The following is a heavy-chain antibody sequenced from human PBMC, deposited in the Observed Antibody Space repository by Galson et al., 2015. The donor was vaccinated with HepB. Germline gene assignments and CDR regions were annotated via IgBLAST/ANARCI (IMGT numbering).Heavy chain of an antibody. Sequence: SLRLSCATSGFAFNDYNMIWVCQAPGKGLEWVSSIDSGSSYIHYADSVRGRFTISRDNAKNSLYLQMNSLRAEDTAVYYCARDPPLGTPFDYWGQGTLVTVSS. CDR2: IDSGSSYI. D-gene: IGHD7-27*01. CDR3: ARDPPLGTPFDY. CDR1: GFAFNDYN. V-gene: IGHV3-21*01. J-gene: IGHJ4*02.